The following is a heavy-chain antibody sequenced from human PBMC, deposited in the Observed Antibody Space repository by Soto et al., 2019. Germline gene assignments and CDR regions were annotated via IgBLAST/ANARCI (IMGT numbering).Heavy chain of an antibody. CDR1: GGTFSSYA. V-gene: IGHV1-69*13. CDR3: ARDRVKATTRVLEQVDP. CDR2: IIPIFGTA. Sequence: SVQVSCKASGGTFSSYAISWVRQAPGQGLEWMGGIIPIFGTANYAQKFQGRVTITADESTSTAYMELSSLRSEDTAVYYCARDRVKATTRVLEQVDPWGQGTLVTVSS. D-gene: IGHD6-13*01. J-gene: IGHJ5*02.